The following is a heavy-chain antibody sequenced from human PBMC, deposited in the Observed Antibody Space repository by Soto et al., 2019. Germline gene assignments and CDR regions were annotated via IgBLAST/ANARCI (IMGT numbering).Heavy chain of an antibody. CDR3: AHSLIGYYYDSSGSNWFDP. J-gene: IGHJ5*02. V-gene: IGHV2-5*02. D-gene: IGHD3-22*01. Sequence: QITLKESGPTLVKPTQTLTLTCTFSGFSLSTSGVGVGWIRQPPGKALEWLALIYWDDDKRYSPSLKSRLTITKDTSKNTVVLTMTNMDPVDTATYYCAHSLIGYYYDSSGSNWFDPWGQGTLVTVSS. CDR1: GFSLSTSGVG. CDR2: IYWDDDK.